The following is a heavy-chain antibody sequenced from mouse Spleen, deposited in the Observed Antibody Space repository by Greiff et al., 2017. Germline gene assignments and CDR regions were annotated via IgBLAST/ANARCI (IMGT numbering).Heavy chain of an antibody. CDR1: GFNIKDDY. CDR2: IDPENGDT. D-gene: IGHD2-1*01. CDR3: SYGNYVWYFDV. V-gene: IGHV14-4*01. J-gene: IGHJ1*03. Sequence: VQLQQSGAELVRPGASVKLSCTASGFNIKDDYMHWVKQRPEQGLEWIGWIDPENGDTEYASKFQGKATITADTSSNPAYLQLSSLTSEDTAVYYCSYGNYVWYFDVWGTGTTVTVSS.